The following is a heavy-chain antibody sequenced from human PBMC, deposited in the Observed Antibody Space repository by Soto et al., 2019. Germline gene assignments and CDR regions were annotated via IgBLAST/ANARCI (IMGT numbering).Heavy chain of an antibody. J-gene: IGHJ3*02. D-gene: IGHD3-10*01. CDR3: TRDHPSSERGAFDI. Sequence: EGQLVESGGGLVQPGGSLRLSCVASGFSYTFQWMSCVRQAPGKGLEWVANIKSDGTARAYVESVKGRFTTSRDTAKNSLYLQMNSLRVEDTAVYYCTRDHPSSERGAFDIWGQGTTVIVST. CDR1: GFSYTFQW. V-gene: IGHV3-7*03. CDR2: IKSDGTAR.